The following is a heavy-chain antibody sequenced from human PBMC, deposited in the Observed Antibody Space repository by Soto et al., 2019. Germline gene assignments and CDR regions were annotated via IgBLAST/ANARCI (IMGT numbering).Heavy chain of an antibody. J-gene: IGHJ5*02. Sequence: QLQLQESGPGLVKPSETLSLTCTVSGGSISSSNYYWGWIRQPPGKGLEWTGRIYYSGSTYYNPSLKSRVTISVHTSKTQFSLKLSSVTAADTAVYYCATQEVGGSYVYTFDPWGQGTLVTVSS. CDR2: IYYSGST. V-gene: IGHV4-39*01. D-gene: IGHD1-26*01. CDR1: GGSISSSNYY. CDR3: ATQEVGGSYVYTFDP.